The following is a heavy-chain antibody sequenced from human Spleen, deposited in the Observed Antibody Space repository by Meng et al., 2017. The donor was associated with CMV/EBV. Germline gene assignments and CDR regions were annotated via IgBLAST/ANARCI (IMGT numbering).Heavy chain of an antibody. Sequence: GGSLRLSCAASGFTFSNYAMHWVRQAPGKGLEWVAFIRFDGSEKYYVDSVKGRFTISRDNAKNSLYLQMNSLRAEDTAVYYCARETLGYCSGGSCYWDHFGLYDYWGQGTLVTVSS. D-gene: IGHD2-15*01. CDR1: GFTFSNYA. CDR2: IRFDGSEK. J-gene: IGHJ4*02. CDR3: ARETLGYCSGGSCYWDHFGLYDY. V-gene: IGHV3-30*02.